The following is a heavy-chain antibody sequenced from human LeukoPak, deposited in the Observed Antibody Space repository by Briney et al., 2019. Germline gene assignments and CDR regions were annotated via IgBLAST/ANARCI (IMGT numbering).Heavy chain of an antibody. Sequence: PGGSLRLSCAASGFTFSSYSMNWVRQAPGKGLEWVSSISSSSSYIYYADSVKGRSTISRDNAKNSLYLQMNSLRAEDTAVYYCARDSMAVWFDPWGQGTLVTVSS. CDR2: ISSSSSYI. CDR3: ARDSMAVWFDP. CDR1: GFTFSSYS. D-gene: IGHD2/OR15-2a*01. V-gene: IGHV3-21*01. J-gene: IGHJ5*02.